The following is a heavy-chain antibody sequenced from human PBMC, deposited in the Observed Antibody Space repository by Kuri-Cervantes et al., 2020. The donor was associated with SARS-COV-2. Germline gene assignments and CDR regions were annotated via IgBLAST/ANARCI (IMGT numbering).Heavy chain of an antibody. V-gene: IGHV3-33*01. Sequence: GGSLRLSCAASGFTFSSYGMHWVRQAPGKGLEWVAVIWYDGSNKYYADSVKGRFTISRDNSKNTLYLQMNSLRAEDTAVYYCARGSSGWQGYYYYYGMDVWGQGTTVTVSS. J-gene: IGHJ6*02. CDR1: GFTFSSYG. CDR3: ARGSSGWQGYYYYYGMDV. D-gene: IGHD6-19*01. CDR2: IWYDGSNK.